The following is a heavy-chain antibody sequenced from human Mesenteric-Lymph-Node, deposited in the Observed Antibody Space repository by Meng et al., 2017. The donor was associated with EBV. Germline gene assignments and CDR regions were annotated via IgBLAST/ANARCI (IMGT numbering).Heavy chain of an antibody. CDR1: GGSFSSYY. CDR3: AKGPLLGGELSLEDY. J-gene: IGHJ4*02. Sequence: VQLQQWGAGQLKPSETLSLPFAVYGGSFSSYYLSWIRQPPGKGLEWIGEIRHSGSTNYNPSLKSRVTITVETSKNQFSLKLSSVTAADTAVYYCAKGPLLGGELSLEDYWGQGTLVTVSS. V-gene: IGHV4-34*01. CDR2: IRHSGST. D-gene: IGHD3-16*02.